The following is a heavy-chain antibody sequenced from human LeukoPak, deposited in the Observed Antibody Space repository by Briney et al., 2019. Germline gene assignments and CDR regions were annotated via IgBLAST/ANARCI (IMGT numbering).Heavy chain of an antibody. J-gene: IGHJ4*02. D-gene: IGHD3-10*01. CDR1: GDSFSSNSAA. V-gene: IGHV6-1*01. CDR2: TYYRSKWYN. CDR3: ARALRGAYDY. Sequence: SQTLSLTCVISGDSFSSNSAAWNWLRQSPSRGLEWLGRTYYRSKWYNDYAVSVKSLITINPDTSKNQFSLQLNSVTPEDTAVYYCARALRGAYDYWGQGTLVTVSS.